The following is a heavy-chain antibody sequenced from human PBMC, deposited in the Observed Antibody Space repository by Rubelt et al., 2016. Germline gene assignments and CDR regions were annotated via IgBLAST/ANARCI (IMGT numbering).Heavy chain of an antibody. CDR1: GFTFSSYG. D-gene: IGHD4-17*01. Sequence: GGGVAQPGGSLRLSCAASGFTFSSYGMHWVRQAPGKGLEWVAFIRNDGSNEYYADSVKGRFTISRDNSKNTLYLQMNSLRVEDTAVYYCVRDPSYGDYYFDYWGQGTLVSVSS. V-gene: IGHV3-30*02. CDR3: VRDPSYGDYYFDY. CDR2: IRNDGSNE. J-gene: IGHJ4*02.